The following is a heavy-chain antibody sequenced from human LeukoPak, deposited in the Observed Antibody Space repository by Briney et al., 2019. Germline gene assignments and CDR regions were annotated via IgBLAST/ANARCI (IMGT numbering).Heavy chain of an antibody. V-gene: IGHV4-4*07. CDR2: IYTSGST. D-gene: IGHD3-22*01. J-gene: IGHJ3*02. Sequence: SETLSLTSTVSGASISSYYWSWMRQPAGKGLEWIGRIYTSGSTNYNPSLKSRVTMSADTSKNQFSLKLSSVTAADTAVYFCASGPVVTAFDIWGQGTMVTVSS. CDR3: ASGPVVTAFDI. CDR1: GASISSYY.